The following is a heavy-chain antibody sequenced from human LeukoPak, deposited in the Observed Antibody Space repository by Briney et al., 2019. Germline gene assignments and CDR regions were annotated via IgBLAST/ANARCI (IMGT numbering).Heavy chain of an antibody. CDR2: INHSGST. D-gene: IGHD3-10*01. Sequence: SETLSLTCTVSGGSISSYHWSWVRQPPGKGLEWIGEINHSGSTNYNPSLKSRVTISVDTSKNQFSLKLSSVTAADTAVYYCAAAPRGSGYYFDYWGQGTLVTVSS. J-gene: IGHJ4*02. V-gene: IGHV4-34*01. CDR1: GGSISSYH. CDR3: AAAPRGSGYYFDY.